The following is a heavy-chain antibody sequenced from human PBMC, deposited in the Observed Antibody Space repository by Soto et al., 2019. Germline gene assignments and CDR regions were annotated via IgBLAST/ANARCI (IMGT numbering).Heavy chain of an antibody. D-gene: IGHD3-9*01. J-gene: IGHJ4*02. CDR1: GFTFSSYG. Sequence: GGSLRLSCAASGFTFSSYGMHWVRQAPGKGLEWVAVIWYDGSNKYYADSVKGRFTISRDNSKNTLYLQMNSLRAEDTAVYYCAKDGRNFEVGEYFDYWGQGTLVTVSS. CDR2: IWYDGSNK. CDR3: AKDGRNFEVGEYFDY. V-gene: IGHV3-30*02.